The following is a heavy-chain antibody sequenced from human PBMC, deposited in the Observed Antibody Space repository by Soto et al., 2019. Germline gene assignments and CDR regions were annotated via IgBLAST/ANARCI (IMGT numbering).Heavy chain of an antibody. Sequence: EVQLVESGGGLVKPGGSLRLSCAASGFTFSSYSMNWVRQAPGKWLEWVSSISSSSSYIYYADSVKGRFTISRDNAKNSLYLQMNSLRAEDTAVYYCAREAVVRGVIITRVAAFDIWGQGTMVTVSS. CDR3: AREAVVRGVIITRVAAFDI. V-gene: IGHV3-21*01. D-gene: IGHD3-10*01. CDR1: GFTFSSYS. CDR2: ISSSSSYI. J-gene: IGHJ3*02.